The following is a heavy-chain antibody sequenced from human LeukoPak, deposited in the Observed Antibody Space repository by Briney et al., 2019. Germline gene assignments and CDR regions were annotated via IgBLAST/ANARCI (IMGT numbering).Heavy chain of an antibody. CDR1: GGSISSYY. Sequence: SETLSLTCTVSGGSISSYYWSWIRQLPGKGLEWIGYIYYSGSTNYNPSLKSRVTISVDTSKNQFSLKLSSVTAADTAVYYCARDPVAGSNDAFDIWGQGTMVTVSS. CDR2: IYYSGST. J-gene: IGHJ3*02. CDR3: ARDPVAGSNDAFDI. V-gene: IGHV4-59*01. D-gene: IGHD6-19*01.